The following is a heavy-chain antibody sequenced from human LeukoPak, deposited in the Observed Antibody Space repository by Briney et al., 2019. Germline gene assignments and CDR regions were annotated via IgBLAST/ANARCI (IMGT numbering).Heavy chain of an antibody. CDR2: INHSGST. V-gene: IGHV4-34*01. J-gene: IGHJ5*02. CDR1: GGSFSGYY. Sequence: SETLSLTCAVYGGSFSGYYWSWIRQPPGKGLEWIGEINHSGSTNYNPSLKSRVTISVDTSKNQFSLKLSSVTAADTAVYYCARLTMWFDPWGQGTLVTVSS. D-gene: IGHD3-3*01. CDR3: ARLTMWFDP.